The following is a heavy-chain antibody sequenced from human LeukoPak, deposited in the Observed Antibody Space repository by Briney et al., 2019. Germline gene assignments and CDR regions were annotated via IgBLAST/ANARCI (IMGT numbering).Heavy chain of an antibody. CDR1: GYTFTGYY. V-gene: IGHV1-2*02. J-gene: IGHJ4*02. CDR2: INPNSGGT. Sequence: ASVKVSCKASGYTFTGYYMHWVRQAPGQGLEWMGWINPNSGGTNYAQKFQGRVTMTRDTSISTVYMELSRLRSDDTAVFYCATSEYTNSWYEFDYWGQGTLVTVSS. CDR3: ATSEYTNSWYEFDY. D-gene: IGHD6-13*01.